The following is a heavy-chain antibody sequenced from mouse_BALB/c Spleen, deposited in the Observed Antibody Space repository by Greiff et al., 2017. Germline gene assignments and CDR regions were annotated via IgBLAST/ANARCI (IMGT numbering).Heavy chain of an antibody. J-gene: IGHJ3*01. Sequence: VQLQQSGAELVRPGASVTLSCKASGYTFTDYEMHWVKQTPVHGLEWIGAIDPETGGTAYNQKFKGKATLTADKSSSTAYMELRSLTSEDSAVYYCARSGGNYWFAYWGQGTLVTVSA. CDR3: ARSGGNYWFAY. V-gene: IGHV1-15*01. CDR1: GYTFTDYE. D-gene: IGHD2-1*01. CDR2: IDPETGGT.